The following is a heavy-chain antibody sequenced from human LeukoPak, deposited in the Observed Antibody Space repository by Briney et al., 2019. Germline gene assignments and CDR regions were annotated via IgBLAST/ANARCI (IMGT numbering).Heavy chain of an antibody. Sequence: SETLSLTCTVSGGSISSYYWSWIRQPAGKGLEWIGRIYTSGSTNYNPSLKSRVTMSVDTSKNQFSLKLSSVTAADTAVCYCARVGVVVVPAAIWGYYYYYYMDVWGKGTTVTISS. J-gene: IGHJ6*03. CDR2: IYTSGST. D-gene: IGHD2-2*01. CDR3: ARVGVVVVPAAIWGYYYYYYMDV. V-gene: IGHV4-4*07. CDR1: GGSISSYY.